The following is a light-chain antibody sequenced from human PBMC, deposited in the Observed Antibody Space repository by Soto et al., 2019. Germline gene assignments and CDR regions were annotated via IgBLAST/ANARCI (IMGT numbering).Light chain of an antibody. CDR3: QQYNSYWT. J-gene: IGKJ1*01. CDR2: DAS. Sequence: DIPMTPSPSTLSASVGERNTMTFPGRQSISRWLAWYQQKPGKAPKLLIYDASSLESGVASRFSGSGSGTEFTLTISSLQPDDFATYYCQQYNSYWTFGQGTKVDIK. V-gene: IGKV1-5*01. CDR1: QSISRW.